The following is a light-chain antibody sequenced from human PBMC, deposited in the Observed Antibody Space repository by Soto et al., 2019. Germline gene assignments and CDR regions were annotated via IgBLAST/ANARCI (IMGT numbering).Light chain of an antibody. CDR3: SSYAGSNNLI. V-gene: IGLV2-8*01. Sequence: QSVLTQPPSASGSPGQSVTISCTGTSSDLGCYNYVSWYQQHPGNAPKLMIYEVSLRPSGVPDRFSGSKSGNTASLTVSGLQAEDEDDYYCSSYAGSNNLIFGGGTQLTVL. CDR1: SSDLGCYNY. J-gene: IGLJ7*01. CDR2: EVS.